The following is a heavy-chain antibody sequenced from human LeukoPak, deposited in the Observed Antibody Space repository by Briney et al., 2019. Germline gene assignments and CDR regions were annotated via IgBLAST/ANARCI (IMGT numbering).Heavy chain of an antibody. D-gene: IGHD3-22*01. V-gene: IGHV1-18*01. CDR1: GFTFSSYA. CDR2: ISAYNGNT. Sequence: GGSLRLSCAASGFTFSSYAMSWVRQAPGQGLEWMGWISAYNGNTNYAQKFQGRVTMTTDTSTSTAYMEVRSLRSDDTAVYYCARGGVVVTLDNWGQGTLVTVSS. CDR3: ARGGVVVTLDN. J-gene: IGHJ4*02.